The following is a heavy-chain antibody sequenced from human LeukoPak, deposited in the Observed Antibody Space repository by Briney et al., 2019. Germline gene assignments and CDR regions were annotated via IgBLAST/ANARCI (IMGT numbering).Heavy chain of an antibody. D-gene: IGHD3-22*01. V-gene: IGHV4-39*01. CDR1: GGSISSGGYY. Sequence: SETLSLTCTVSGGSISSGGYYWGWIRQPPGKGLEWIGSIYYSGNTYYNPSLKSRVTISVDTSKNQFSLKLSSVTAADTAVYYCARLHYYDSSGYYPRYYWGQGTLVTVSS. CDR2: IYYSGNT. CDR3: ARLHYYDSSGYYPRYY. J-gene: IGHJ4*02.